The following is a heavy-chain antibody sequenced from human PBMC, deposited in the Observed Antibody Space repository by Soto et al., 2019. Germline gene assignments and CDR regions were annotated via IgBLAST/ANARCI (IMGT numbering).Heavy chain of an antibody. J-gene: IGHJ5*02. V-gene: IGHV3-21*01. CDR2: ISSNSAYI. Sequence: GGSLRLSCAASGFTFRSFTMNWARQAPGKGLEWVSTISSNSAYIYYTDALRGRFTISRDNAKNSLHLQMNSLRAEDTAVYYCTRDASRDSSARGWFDPWGPGTLVTVSS. CDR1: GFTFRSFT. CDR3: TRDASRDSSARGWFDP. D-gene: IGHD6-13*01.